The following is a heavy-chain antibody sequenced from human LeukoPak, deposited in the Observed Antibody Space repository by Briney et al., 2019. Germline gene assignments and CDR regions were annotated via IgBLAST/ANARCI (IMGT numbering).Heavy chain of an antibody. CDR3: AREYYYDSLSPHY. D-gene: IGHD3-22*01. Sequence: ASVKVSCKASGYTFTDYYIHWVRQAPGQGLEWMGRISPNSGGTKYAQKFQGRVTMTSDTSIGTAYMALSRLSSEDTAVYYCAREYYYDSLSPHYWGQGTLVTVSS. CDR1: GYTFTDYY. V-gene: IGHV1-2*06. CDR2: ISPNSGGT. J-gene: IGHJ4*02.